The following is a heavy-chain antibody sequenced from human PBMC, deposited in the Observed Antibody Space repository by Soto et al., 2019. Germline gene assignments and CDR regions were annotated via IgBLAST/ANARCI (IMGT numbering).Heavy chain of an antibody. D-gene: IGHD2-15*01. Sequence: ASVKVSCKASGYTFTSYYMHWVRQAPGQGLEWMGIINPSGGSTSYAQKFQGRVTMTRDTSTSTVYMELSSLRSEDTAVYYCASGYCSGGSCYSRNAFDIWGQGTMVTV. CDR3: ASGYCSGGSCYSRNAFDI. CDR1: GYTFTSYY. V-gene: IGHV1-46*03. J-gene: IGHJ3*02. CDR2: INPSGGST.